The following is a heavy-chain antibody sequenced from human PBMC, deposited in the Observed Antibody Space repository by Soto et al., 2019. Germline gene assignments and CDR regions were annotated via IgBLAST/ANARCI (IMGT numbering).Heavy chain of an antibody. CDR3: ARGIQFRYGMDV. D-gene: IGHD5-18*01. V-gene: IGHV3-74*01. CDR1: GFTFTNYC. J-gene: IGHJ6*02. CDR2: INSAGSSA. Sequence: EVQLVESGGGIVQPGGSLRLSCAAAGFTFTNYCIHWVRQAPGKGLVWVSRINSAGSSAFYADAVRGRFTISRDNAKNTVFPQMTSLRGDDIAVYFCARGIQFRYGMDVWGQGTTVTVSS.